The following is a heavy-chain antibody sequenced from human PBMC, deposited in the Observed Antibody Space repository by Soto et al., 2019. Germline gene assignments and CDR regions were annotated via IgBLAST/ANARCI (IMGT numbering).Heavy chain of an antibody. D-gene: IGHD2-8*01. CDR2: IYYSGST. V-gene: IGHV4-39*02. J-gene: IGHJ5*02. CDR3: AKDALHIVLMVYATSSWFDP. Sequence: SVTLSLTCTVSGGSISSSGYYWGWIRQPPGKGLEWIGSIYYSGSTYYNPSLKSRVTISVDTSKNQLSLKLRSVTAADTAVYYCAKDALHIVLMVYATSSWFDPWGQGTLVTVSS. CDR1: GGSISSSGYY.